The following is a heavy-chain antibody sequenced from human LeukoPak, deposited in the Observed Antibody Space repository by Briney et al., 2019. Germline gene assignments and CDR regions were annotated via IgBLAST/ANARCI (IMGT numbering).Heavy chain of an antibody. CDR3: ARAPYYDILTGYYNWFDP. CDR1: GYTFTSYA. J-gene: IGHJ5*02. Sequence: ASVKVSCKASGYTFTSYAMHWVRQAPGQRLEWMGWINAGNGNTKYSQKFQGRVTITRDTSASTAYMELSSLRSEDTAVYYCARAPYYDILTGYYNWFDPWGQGTLVTVSS. V-gene: IGHV1-3*01. CDR2: INAGNGNT. D-gene: IGHD3-9*01.